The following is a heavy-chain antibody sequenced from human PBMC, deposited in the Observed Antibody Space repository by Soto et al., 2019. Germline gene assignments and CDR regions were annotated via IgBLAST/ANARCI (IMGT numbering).Heavy chain of an antibody. V-gene: IGHV4-4*07. Sequence: XETLSLTCTVSGASISGFYWSWIRKSAGKGLEWIGRIYATGTTDYNPSLKSRVMMSVDTSKKQFSLKLRSVTAADTAVHYCVRDGTKTLRDWFDPWGQGIPATVSS. CDR1: GASISGFY. J-gene: IGHJ5*02. D-gene: IGHD1-1*01. CDR3: VRDGTKTLRDWFDP. CDR2: IYATGTT.